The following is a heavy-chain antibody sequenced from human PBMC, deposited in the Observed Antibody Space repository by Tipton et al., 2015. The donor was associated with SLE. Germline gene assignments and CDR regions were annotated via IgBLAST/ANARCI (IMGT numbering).Heavy chain of an antibody. CDR3: ASGRTPYTSSWSPFGY. CDR2: VNSDGSNP. D-gene: IGHD6-13*01. Sequence: SLRLSCAASGFSFSNYWMHWVRQIPGKGLVWVSRVNSDGSNPHYADSVKGRFTISRDNAKNTLFLQMNSLSADDTGVYYCASGRTPYTSSWSPFGYWGHGTLVTVSS. CDR1: GFSFSNYW. J-gene: IGHJ4*01. V-gene: IGHV3-74*01.